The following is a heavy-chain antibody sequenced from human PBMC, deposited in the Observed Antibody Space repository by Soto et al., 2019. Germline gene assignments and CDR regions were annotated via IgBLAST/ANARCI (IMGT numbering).Heavy chain of an antibody. CDR1: GYSFTNYW. J-gene: IGHJ4*02. D-gene: IGHD1-1*01. V-gene: IGHV5-51*01. CDR3: ASPNLGSGNDPV. CDR2: IFPSDSDT. Sequence: GESLKISCKASGYSFTNYWIGWVRQMPGKGLEWMGIIFPSDSDTRYSPSFQGQVTISADKSITTAYLQWSSLKASDTAMYYCASPNLGSGNDPVWGQGTLVTVSS.